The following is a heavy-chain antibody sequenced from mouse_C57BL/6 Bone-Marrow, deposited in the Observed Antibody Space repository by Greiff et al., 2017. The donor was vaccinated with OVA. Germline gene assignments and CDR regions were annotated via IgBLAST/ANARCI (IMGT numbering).Heavy chain of an antibody. CDR1: GYTFTDYY. D-gene: IGHD1-1*01. V-gene: IGHV1-19*01. CDR2: INPYNGGT. J-gene: IGHJ2*01. CDR3: ARQGLFTTVVSDY. Sequence: VQLQQSGPVLVKPGASVKMSCKASGYTFTDYYMNWVKQSHGKSLEWIGVINPYNGGTSYNQKFKGKATLTVDKSSSTVYMELNSLTSEDSAVYYCARQGLFTTVVSDYWGQGTTLTVSS.